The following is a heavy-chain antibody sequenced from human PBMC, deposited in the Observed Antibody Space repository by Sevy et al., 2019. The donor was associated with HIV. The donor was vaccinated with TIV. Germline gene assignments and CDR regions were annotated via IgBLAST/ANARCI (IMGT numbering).Heavy chain of an antibody. CDR2: ISSNGGST. D-gene: IGHD6-19*01. Sequence: GGSLRLSCSASGFTFSSYAMHWVRQAPGKGLEYVSAISSNGGSTYYADSVKGRFTISRDNSKNTLYLQMSSLRAEDTAVYYCVGSEGSSYRVWLDPWGQGTLVTVSS. J-gene: IGHJ5*02. V-gene: IGHV3-64D*06. CDR3: VGSEGSSYRVWLDP. CDR1: GFTFSSYA.